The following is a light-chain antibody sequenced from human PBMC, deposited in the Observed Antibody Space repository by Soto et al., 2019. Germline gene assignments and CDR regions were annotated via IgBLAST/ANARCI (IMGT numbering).Light chain of an antibody. V-gene: IGLV2-14*01. J-gene: IGLJ2*01. CDR1: SSDVGGYNY. CDR3: SSWTGSGRV. CDR2: EVS. Sequence: QSVLTQPASVSGSPGQSTTISCTGTSSDVGGYNYVSWYQQHPGKAPQLMIYEVSNRPSGVSSRFSGSKSGNTASLTISGLQAEDEADYYCSSWTGSGRVFGGGTKLTVL.